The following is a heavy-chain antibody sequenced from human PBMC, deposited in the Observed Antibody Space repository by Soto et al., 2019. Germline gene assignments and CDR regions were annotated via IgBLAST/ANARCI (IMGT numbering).Heavy chain of an antibody. CDR3: ARESEDLTSNFDY. CDR1: GFTFSSYG. Sequence: QTGGSLRLSCAASGFTFSSYGMHWVRQAPGKGLEWVAVIWYDGSNKYYGDSMKGRFTISRDNAKNSLYLEMNSLRAEDTAVYYCARESEDLTSNFDYWGQGTLVTVSS. CDR2: IWYDGSNK. J-gene: IGHJ4*02. V-gene: IGHV3-33*01.